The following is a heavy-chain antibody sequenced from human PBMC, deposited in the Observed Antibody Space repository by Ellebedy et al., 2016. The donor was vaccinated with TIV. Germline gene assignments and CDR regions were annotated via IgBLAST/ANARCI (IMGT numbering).Heavy chain of an antibody. J-gene: IGHJ6*02. CDR3: ARVPAEYDFAMDV. CDR1: GYTLSNYG. Sequence: ASVKVSXXASGYTLSNYGISWVRLGPGQGLEWMGWVNTHKGNTNYAPKFRGRLSMTIDTSTSTAYMELRSLRSDDTAVYYCARVPAEYDFAMDVWGQGTTVTVSS. CDR2: VNTHKGNT. V-gene: IGHV1-18*01.